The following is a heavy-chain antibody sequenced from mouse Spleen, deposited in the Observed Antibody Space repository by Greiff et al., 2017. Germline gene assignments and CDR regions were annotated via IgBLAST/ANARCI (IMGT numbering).Heavy chain of an antibody. CDR3: ARGRDVGFDY. CDR2: IYPSSGYT. Sequence: QVQLKQSGAELAKPGASVKLSCKASGYTFTSYWMHWVKQRPGQGLQWIGYIYPSSGYTEYNQRFKDKATLTADKSSSTAYMQLSSLTYEDSAVYYCARGRDVGFDYWGQGTTLTVSS. J-gene: IGHJ2*01. CDR1: GYTFTSYW. V-gene: IGHV1-7*01. D-gene: IGHD3-3*01.